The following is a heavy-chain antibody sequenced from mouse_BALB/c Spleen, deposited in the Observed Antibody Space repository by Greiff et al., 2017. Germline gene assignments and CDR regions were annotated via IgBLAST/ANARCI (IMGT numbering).Heavy chain of an antibody. Sequence: EVQVVESGGGLVQPGGSLRLSCATSGFTFTDYYMSWVRQPPGKALEWLGFIRNKANGYTTEYSASVKGRFTIFRDNSQSILYLQMNTLRAEDSATYYCARDIGGYWGQGTTLTVSS. CDR1: GFTFTDYY. J-gene: IGHJ2*01. CDR2: IRNKANGYTT. V-gene: IGHV7-3*02. CDR3: ARDIGGY. D-gene: IGHD1-1*02.